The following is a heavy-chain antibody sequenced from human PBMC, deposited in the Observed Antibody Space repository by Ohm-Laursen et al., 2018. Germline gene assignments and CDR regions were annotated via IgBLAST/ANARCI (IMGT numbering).Heavy chain of an antibody. CDR3: ARELGIPVTPIDY. D-gene: IGHD2-2*01. CDR1: GFTFSSYV. Sequence: SLRLSCAASGFTFSSYVMNWVRQAPGKGLEWVSYISSGSLSIYYADSVKGRFTISRDNAKNSLYLQMNGLRAEDTAVYYCARELGIPVTPIDYWGQGTLVTVSS. V-gene: IGHV3-48*04. J-gene: IGHJ4*02. CDR2: ISSGSLSI.